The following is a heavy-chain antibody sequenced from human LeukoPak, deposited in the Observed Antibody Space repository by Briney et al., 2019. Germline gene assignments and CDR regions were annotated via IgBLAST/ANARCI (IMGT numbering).Heavy chain of an antibody. D-gene: IGHD4-17*01. CDR2: ISDDGRSK. CDR3: AKRPSDYGDYVSYFDY. Sequence: GGSLRLSCAASGFSFISYGMHWVRQAPGKGLEWVGVISDDGRSKDYADSVKGRLTISRDNSKEILYLQMNSLRDEDTAVYYCAKRPSDYGDYVSYFDYWGREPWSPSPQ. J-gene: IGHJ4*02. CDR1: GFSFISYG. V-gene: IGHV3-30*18.